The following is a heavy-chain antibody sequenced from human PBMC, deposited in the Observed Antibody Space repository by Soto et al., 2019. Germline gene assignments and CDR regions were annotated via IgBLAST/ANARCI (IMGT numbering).Heavy chain of an antibody. Sequence: GGSLRLSCAASGFTFSSYAMHWVRQAPGKGLEWVAVISYDGSNKYYADSVKGRFTISRDNSKNTLYLQMNSLRAEDTAVYYCARDSRQNDYGGKSPDYWGQGTLVTVSS. CDR3: ARDSRQNDYGGKSPDY. D-gene: IGHD4-17*01. J-gene: IGHJ4*02. CDR2: ISYDGSNK. V-gene: IGHV3-30-3*01. CDR1: GFTFSSYA.